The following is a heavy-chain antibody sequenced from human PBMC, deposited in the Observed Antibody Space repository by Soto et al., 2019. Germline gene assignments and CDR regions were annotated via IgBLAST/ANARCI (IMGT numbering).Heavy chain of an antibody. CDR3: ASGGGTILAPLP. CDR1: GYTFTGYF. CDR2: INPNSGAT. J-gene: IGHJ5*02. D-gene: IGHD3-3*01. Sequence: ASVKVSCKASGYTFTGYFMHWVRQAPGQGLEWMGWINPNSGATKYAEKFQGRVTLSRDTSIRTAYMELSGLRSDDTAVYYCASGGGTILAPLPWGQGTLVTVSS. V-gene: IGHV1-2*02.